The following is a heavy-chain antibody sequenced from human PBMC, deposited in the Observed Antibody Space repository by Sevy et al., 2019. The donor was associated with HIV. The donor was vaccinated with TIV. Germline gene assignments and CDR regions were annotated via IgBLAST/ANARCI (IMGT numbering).Heavy chain of an antibody. V-gene: IGHV4-34*01. CDR3: AGGVVAVAGTRGYYYYYGMDV. CDR1: GGSFSGYY. Sequence: SETLSLTCAVYGGSFSGYYWSWIRQPPGKGLEWIGEINHSGSTNYNPSLKSRVTISVGTSKNQSSLKLSSVTAADTAVYYCAGGVVAVAGTRGYYYYYGMDVWGQGTTVTVSS. D-gene: IGHD6-19*01. CDR2: INHSGST. J-gene: IGHJ6*02.